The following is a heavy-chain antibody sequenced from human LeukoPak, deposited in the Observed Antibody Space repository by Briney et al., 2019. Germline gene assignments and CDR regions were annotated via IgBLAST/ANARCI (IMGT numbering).Heavy chain of an antibody. J-gene: IGHJ4*02. Sequence: GGSLRLSCAASGFTFSSYGMHWVRQAPGKGPEWVAFIRYDGSNTYYADSVKGRFTISRDNSKNTLYLQMKSLKVEDTSVYYCARVEATYYYGSATPYSPYWGQGSLVTVSS. V-gene: IGHV3-30*02. CDR1: GFTFSSYG. CDR3: ARVEATYYYGSATPYSPY. CDR2: IRYDGSNT. D-gene: IGHD3-10*01.